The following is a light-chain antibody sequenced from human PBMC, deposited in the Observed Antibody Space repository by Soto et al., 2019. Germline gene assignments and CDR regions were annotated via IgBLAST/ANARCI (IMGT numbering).Light chain of an antibody. J-gene: IGLJ3*02. Sequence: QLVLTQSPSASASLGASVKLTCTLSSGHTNYAIAWHQLQPEKGPRYLMKLNSDGRHSKGDGIPDRFSGSSSGAERYLTISSLRSEDEADYYCLTWGAGIWVFGVGTKLTVL. CDR2: LNSDGRH. CDR3: LTWGAGIWV. CDR1: SGHTNYA. V-gene: IGLV4-69*01.